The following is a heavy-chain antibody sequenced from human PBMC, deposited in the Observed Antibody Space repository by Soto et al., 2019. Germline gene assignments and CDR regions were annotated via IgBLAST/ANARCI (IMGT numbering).Heavy chain of an antibody. CDR2: IIPIFGTA. D-gene: IGHD3-22*01. CDR1: GGTFSNCA. Sequence: QVQLVQSGAEVKKPGSSVKVSCKASGGTFSNCAISWVRQAPGQGLEWMGGIIPIFGTANYAQKFQGRVTITADESTSTAYMELSSLRSEDTAVYYCARGDYYDNSCYYYIGYWGQGTLVTVSS. CDR3: ARGDYYDNSCYYYIGY. J-gene: IGHJ4*02. V-gene: IGHV1-69*01.